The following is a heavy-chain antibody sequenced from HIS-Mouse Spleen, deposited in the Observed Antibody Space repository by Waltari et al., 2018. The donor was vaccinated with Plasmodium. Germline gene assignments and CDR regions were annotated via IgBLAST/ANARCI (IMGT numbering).Heavy chain of an antibody. CDR2: ISYDGSNK. D-gene: IGHD3-3*01. Sequence: QVQLVESGGGVVQPGRSLRLSCAAYGFTFSSYGMHWVRQAPGKGLEWVAVISYDGSNKYYADSVKGRFTISRDNSKNTLYLQMNSLRAEDTAVYYCAKEVLGYYDFWSRPDYWGQGTLVTVSS. CDR3: AKEVLGYYDFWSRPDY. J-gene: IGHJ4*02. V-gene: IGHV3-30*18. CDR1: GFTFSSYG.